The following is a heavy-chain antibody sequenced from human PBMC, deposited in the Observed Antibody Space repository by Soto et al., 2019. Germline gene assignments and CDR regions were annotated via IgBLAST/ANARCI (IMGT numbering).Heavy chain of an antibody. CDR3: ARHTPAISISDH. CDR2: INHSEGT. V-gene: IGHV4-34*01. D-gene: IGHD2-15*01. CDR1: GGSFSGYY. J-gene: IGHJ4*02. Sequence: PSETLSLTCAVYGGSFSGYYWSWIRQPPGKGLEWIGQINHSEGTNYNPSLKSRVTISVDTSKNQFSLKLSSVTAADTAVYYCARHTPAISISDHWGQGTLVTVSS.